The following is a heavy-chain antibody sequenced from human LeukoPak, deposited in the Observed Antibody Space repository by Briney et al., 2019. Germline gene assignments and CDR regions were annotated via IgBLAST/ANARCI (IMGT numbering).Heavy chain of an antibody. CDR2: ISNDGDNK. CDR1: GFTFSRFA. J-gene: IGHJ4*02. CDR3: AREGAGSLTD. D-gene: IGHD3-10*01. V-gene: IGHV3-30-3*01. Sequence: GRSQRLSCAASGFTFSRFAMHWVRQAPGKGLEWVAAISNDGDNKYYVDSVRGRFSISRDNSRNTVYLQMNSLRGDDTSIYYCAREGAGSLTDWGQRALVFVSS.